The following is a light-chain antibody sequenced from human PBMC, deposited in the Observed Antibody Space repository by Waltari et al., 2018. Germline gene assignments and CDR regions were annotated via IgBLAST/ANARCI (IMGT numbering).Light chain of an antibody. Sequence: SYVLTQPPSVSVAPGETAQITCEGNNIGSKPWQWYQQKPGQAPVLVIYYDSGRPSGIPERFSGSNSGNTATLTISRVEAGDEADYYCQVWESRSDPFFGGGTKLTVL. CDR3: QVWESRSDPF. J-gene: IGLJ2*01. V-gene: IGLV3-21*01. CDR2: YDS. CDR1: NIGSKP.